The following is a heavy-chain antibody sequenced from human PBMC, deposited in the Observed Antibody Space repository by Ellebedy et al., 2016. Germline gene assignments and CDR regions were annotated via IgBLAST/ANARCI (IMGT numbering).Heavy chain of an antibody. CDR1: GFTFNVAG. CDR3: TRGGSEWSRDV. CDR2: IVFTGTAA. Sequence: GESLKISXAASGFTFNVAGMTWVRQAPGKGLEWVATIVFTGTAAYYSDSAKGRFIISRDNVKNLVFLQMNSLRVEDTAVYYCTRGGSEWSRDVWGQGTLVTVSS. J-gene: IGHJ4*02. V-gene: IGHV3-21*06. D-gene: IGHD3-3*01.